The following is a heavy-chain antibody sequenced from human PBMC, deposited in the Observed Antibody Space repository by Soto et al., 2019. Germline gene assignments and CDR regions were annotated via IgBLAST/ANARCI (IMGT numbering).Heavy chain of an antibody. CDR3: ARVHKNWFDS. J-gene: IGHJ5*01. Sequence: ESLKLSCKASGYNFTAFWIPWVLQVPGEGLEWLGKIDPSNAYTNYIQSLEGHVTISVDNSITPAYLQWSSLRASDTALYFCARVHKNWFDSWAQGTMVTVSS. V-gene: IGHV5-10-1*01. CDR1: GYNFTAFW. CDR2: IDPSNAYT.